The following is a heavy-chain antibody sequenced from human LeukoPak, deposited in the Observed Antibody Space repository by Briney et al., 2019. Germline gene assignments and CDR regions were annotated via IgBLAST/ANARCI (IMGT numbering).Heavy chain of an antibody. Sequence: ASVKVSCKASGGTFSSYAISWVRQAPGQGLEWMGIINPSGGSTSYAQKFQGRVTMTRDTSTSTVYMELSSLRSEDTAVYYCARSITIFTEIDYWGQGTLVTVSS. CDR2: INPSGGST. V-gene: IGHV1-46*01. CDR3: ARSITIFTEIDY. D-gene: IGHD3-3*01. CDR1: GGTFSSYA. J-gene: IGHJ4*02.